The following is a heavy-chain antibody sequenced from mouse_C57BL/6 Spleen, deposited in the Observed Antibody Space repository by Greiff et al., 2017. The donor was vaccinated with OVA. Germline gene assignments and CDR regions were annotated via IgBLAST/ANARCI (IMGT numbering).Heavy chain of an antibody. V-gene: IGHV1-82*01. J-gene: IGHJ1*03. Sequence: VQLQQSGPELVKPGASVKISCKASGYAFSSSWMNWVKQRPGKGLEWIGRIYPGDGDTNYNGKFKGKATLTADKSSSTAYMQISSLTSEDSAVYFCARSWDVWYFDVWGTGTTLTVSS. CDR2: IYPGDGDT. CDR3: ARSWDVWYFDV. D-gene: IGHD4-1*01. CDR1: GYAFSSSW.